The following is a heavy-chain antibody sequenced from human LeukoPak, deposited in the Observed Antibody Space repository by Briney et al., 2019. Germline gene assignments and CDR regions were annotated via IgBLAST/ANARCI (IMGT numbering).Heavy chain of an antibody. CDR2: INHSGST. Sequence: SDTLSLTCAVYGGSFSGYYWSWIRQPPGKGLEWIGEINHSGSTNYNPSLKSRVTISVDTHKNQLSLKLSSVTAADTAVYYGAKHRNWGSFSSGGDYWGQGTLVTVPS. V-gene: IGHV4-34*01. J-gene: IGHJ4*02. CDR1: GGSFSGYY. CDR3: AKHRNWGSFSSGGDY. D-gene: IGHD7-27*01.